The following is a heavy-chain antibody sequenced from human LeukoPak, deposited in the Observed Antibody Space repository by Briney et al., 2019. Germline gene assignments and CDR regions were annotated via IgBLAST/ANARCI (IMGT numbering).Heavy chain of an antibody. J-gene: IGHJ5*02. CDR1: GFTFDDYA. CDR3: AKDTPLYYGPENWFDP. CDR2: ISGDGGST. V-gene: IGHV3-43*02. Sequence: GGSLRLSCAASGFTFDDYAMHWVRQAPGKGLEWVSLISGDGGSTYYADSVKGRFTISRDNSKNSLYLQMNRLRTEDTALYYCAKDTPLYYGPENWFDPWGQGTLVTVSS. D-gene: IGHD3-10*01.